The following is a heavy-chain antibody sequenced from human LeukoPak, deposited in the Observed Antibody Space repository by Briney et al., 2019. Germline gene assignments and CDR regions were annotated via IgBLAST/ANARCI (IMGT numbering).Heavy chain of an antibody. CDR1: GFTVSSNY. J-gene: IGHJ5*02. D-gene: IGHD3-3*01. CDR3: ARGYYDFWSGYWNWFDP. CDR2: IYSGGST. V-gene: IGHV3-66*01. Sequence: GGSLRLSCAASGFTVSSNYMSWVRQAPGKGLEWVSVIYSGGSTYYADSVKGRFTISRDNSKNTLYLQMNSLRAEDTAVYYCARGYYDFWSGYWNWFDPWGQGTLVTVSS.